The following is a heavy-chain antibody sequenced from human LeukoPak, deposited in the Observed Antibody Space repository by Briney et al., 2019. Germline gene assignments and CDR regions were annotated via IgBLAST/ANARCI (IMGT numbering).Heavy chain of an antibody. J-gene: IGHJ4*02. Sequence: GGSLRLPCAVSGFTFSNYNMNWVRRAPGKGLEWVSYIGSSVSTRYYADSVKGRFTISRDNGKHSLYLQMNSLRAEDTAVYYCAREGSDFWSGYSKGYFDYWGQGTLVTVSS. CDR2: IGSSVSTR. V-gene: IGHV3-48*01. D-gene: IGHD3-3*01. CDR3: AREGSDFWSGYSKGYFDY. CDR1: GFTFSNYN.